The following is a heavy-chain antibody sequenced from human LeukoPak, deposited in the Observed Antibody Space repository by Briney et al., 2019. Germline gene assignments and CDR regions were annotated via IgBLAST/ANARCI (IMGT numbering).Heavy chain of an antibody. CDR2: IYYSGSA. Sequence: TSETLSLTCTVSGGSISSGDYYWSWIRQPPGKGLEWIGYIYYSGSAYYNPSLKSRVTISVDTSKNQFSLKLSSVTAADTAVYYCARSFGVVLDYWGQGTLVTVSS. J-gene: IGHJ4*02. D-gene: IGHD3-3*01. V-gene: IGHV4-30-4*08. CDR3: ARSFGVVLDY. CDR1: GGSISSGDYY.